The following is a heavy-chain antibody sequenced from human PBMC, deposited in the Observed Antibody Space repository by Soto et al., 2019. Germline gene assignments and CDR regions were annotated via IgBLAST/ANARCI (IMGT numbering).Heavy chain of an antibody. D-gene: IGHD2-2*01. V-gene: IGHV3-30-3*01. Sequence: QVQLVESGGGVVQPGRSLRLSCAASGFTFSSYAMHWVRQAPGKGLEWVAVISYDGSNKYYADSVKGRFTISRDNSKNXXYXQXISLRAEDTAVYYCARDDIVLVPAARTPYYYYGMDVWGQGTTVTVSS. CDR1: GFTFSSYA. J-gene: IGHJ6*02. CDR3: ARDDIVLVPAARTPYYYYGMDV. CDR2: ISYDGSNK.